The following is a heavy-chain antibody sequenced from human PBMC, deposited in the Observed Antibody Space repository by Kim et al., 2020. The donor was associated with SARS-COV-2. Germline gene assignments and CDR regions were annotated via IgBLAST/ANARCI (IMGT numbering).Heavy chain of an antibody. J-gene: IGHJ4*02. CDR1: GFTVSGTY. D-gene: IGHD3-10*01. CDR2: ISAAGST. Sequence: GGSLRLSCAASGFTVSGTYMNWVRQAPGKGLEWVSLISAAGSTYYADSVKGRFTISRDISKNTVYLQLNSLRAEDTAVYYCAKIEVIIAATTDYWGQGTL. V-gene: IGHV3-53*01. CDR3: AKIEVIIAATTDY.